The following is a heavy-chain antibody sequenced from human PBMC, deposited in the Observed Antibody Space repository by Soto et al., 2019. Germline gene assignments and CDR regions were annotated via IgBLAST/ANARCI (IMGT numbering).Heavy chain of an antibody. CDR1: GGSVSSGSYY. D-gene: IGHD6-6*01. V-gene: IGHV4-61*01. CDR2: IYYSGST. J-gene: IGHJ6*03. CDR3: ARSSNVEEQLVPHGYMDV. Sequence: SETLCLTCTVSGGSVSSGSYYWSWIRQPTGKGLEWIGYIYYSGSTNYNPSLKSRVTISVDTSKNQFSLKLSSVTAADTAVYYCARSSNVEEQLVPHGYMDVWGKGTTVTVSS.